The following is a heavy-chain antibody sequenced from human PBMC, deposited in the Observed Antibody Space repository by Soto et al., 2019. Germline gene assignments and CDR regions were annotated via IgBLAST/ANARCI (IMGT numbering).Heavy chain of an antibody. Sequence: EVQLLESGGGLVQPGGSLRLSCAASGFTFSSYAMSWVRQAPGKGLEWVSAISGSGGSTYYADSVKGRFTISRDNSKNTLYLQMNSLRVEDSAVYYCAKDKIAVADYFDYWGQGTLVTVSS. J-gene: IGHJ4*02. D-gene: IGHD6-19*01. CDR2: ISGSGGST. CDR1: GFTFSSYA. V-gene: IGHV3-23*01. CDR3: AKDKIAVADYFDY.